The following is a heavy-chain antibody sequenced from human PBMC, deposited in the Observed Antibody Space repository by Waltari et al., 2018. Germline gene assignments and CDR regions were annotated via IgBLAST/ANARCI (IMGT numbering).Heavy chain of an antibody. CDR2: IYYSGST. J-gene: IGHJ5*02. D-gene: IGHD1-1*01. V-gene: IGHV4-39*07. Sequence: QLQLQESGPGLVKPSETLSLTCTVSGGSISSSSYYWGWIRQPPGKGLEWIGSIYYSGSTYYNPSLKGRVTIAVDTSKNQFSLKLSSVTAADTAVYYCARHVRYNVNLFDPWGQGTLVTVSS. CDR3: ARHVRYNVNLFDP. CDR1: GGSISSSSYY.